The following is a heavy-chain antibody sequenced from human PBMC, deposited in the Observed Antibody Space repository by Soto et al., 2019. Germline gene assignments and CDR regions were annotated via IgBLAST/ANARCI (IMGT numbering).Heavy chain of an antibody. V-gene: IGHV5-51*01. CDR1: GYSFTSYW. D-gene: IGHD6-13*01. CDR3: ARHLGIAEINYYYYVMDV. J-gene: IGHJ6*02. Sequence: GESLKISCKGSGYSFTSYWIGWVRQMLGKGMEWMGIIYPGDSDTRYSPSFQGQVTISADKSISTAYLQWCSLKASDTAMYYYARHLGIAEINYYYYVMDVWGQGTTVTVSS. CDR2: IYPGDSDT.